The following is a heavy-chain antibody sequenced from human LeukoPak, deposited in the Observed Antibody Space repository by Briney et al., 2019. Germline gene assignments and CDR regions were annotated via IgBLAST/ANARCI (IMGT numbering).Heavy chain of an antibody. CDR2: ISWISGSI. Sequence: GGSLRLSCAASGFTFDDYAMHWVRQAPGKGLEWVSGISWISGSIGYADSVKGRFTISRDNAKNSLYLQMNSLRAEGMALYYCAKAAAGTEAFDIWGQGTMVTVSS. CDR1: GFTFDDYA. V-gene: IGHV3-9*03. D-gene: IGHD6-13*01. J-gene: IGHJ3*02. CDR3: AKAAAGTEAFDI.